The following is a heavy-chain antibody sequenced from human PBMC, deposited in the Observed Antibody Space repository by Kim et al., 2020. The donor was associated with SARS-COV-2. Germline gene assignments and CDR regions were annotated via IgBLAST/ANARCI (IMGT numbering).Heavy chain of an antibody. V-gene: IGHV1-24*01. Sequence: ASVKVSCKVSGYTLTELSMHWVRQAPGKGLEWMGGFDPEDGETIYAQKFQGRVTMTEDTSTDTAYMELSSLRSEDTAVYYCATTPYYDFWSGQIRRLWFDPWGQGTLVTVSS. J-gene: IGHJ5*02. D-gene: IGHD3-3*01. CDR2: FDPEDGET. CDR3: ATTPYYDFWSGQIRRLWFDP. CDR1: GYTLTELS.